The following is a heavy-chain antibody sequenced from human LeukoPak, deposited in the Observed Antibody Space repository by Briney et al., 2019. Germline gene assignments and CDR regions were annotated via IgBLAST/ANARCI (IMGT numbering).Heavy chain of an antibody. CDR1: GFTFSSYA. J-gene: IGHJ4*02. V-gene: IGHV3-23*01. D-gene: IGHD6-19*01. CDR2: ISGSGGST. Sequence: TGGSLRLSCAASGFTFSSYAMSWIRQAPGKGLEWVSAISGSGGSTYYADSVKGRFTISRDNSKNTLYLQMNSLRAEDTAVYYCAKEGSDSSGWPFDYWGQGTLVTVSS. CDR3: AKEGSDSSGWPFDY.